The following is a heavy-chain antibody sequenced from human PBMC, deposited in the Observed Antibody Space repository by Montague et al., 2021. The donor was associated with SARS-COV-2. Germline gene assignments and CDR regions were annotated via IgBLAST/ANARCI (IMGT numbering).Heavy chain of an antibody. D-gene: IGHD2-15*01. J-gene: IGHJ4*02. CDR2: IYYSGST. V-gene: IGHV4-39*01. Sequence: SETLSLTCTVSGGSISSSSYYWGWIRQPPGKGLEWIGSIYYSGSTYYNPSLKSRVTISVDTSKNQFSLKLSSVTAADTAVYYCAGSREEEYYFDYWGQGTLVTVSS. CDR3: AGSREEEYYFDY. CDR1: GGSISSSSYY.